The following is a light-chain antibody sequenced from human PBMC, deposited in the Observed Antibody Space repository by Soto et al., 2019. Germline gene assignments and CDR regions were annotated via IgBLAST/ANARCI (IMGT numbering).Light chain of an antibody. CDR1: QRVSNS. CDR2: GAS. Sequence: DTLLTQSPATLSLSPGERVTLSCRATQRVSNSLAWYQQKSGQAPRLLIYGASFRATGIPARFSGSGSGTDFTLTISSLEPEDFAVYYCQLSQQRSDWPPITFGQGTRLE. CDR3: QLSQQRSDWPPIT. J-gene: IGKJ5*01. V-gene: IGKV3-11*01.